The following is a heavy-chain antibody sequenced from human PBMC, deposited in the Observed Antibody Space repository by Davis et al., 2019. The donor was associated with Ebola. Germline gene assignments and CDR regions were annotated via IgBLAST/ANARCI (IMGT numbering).Heavy chain of an antibody. Sequence: SETLSLTCTVSGGSIISSSSYWGWIRQPPRKGLEWIGSIYYSGITYYNPSLKSRVTISVDTSKNQFSLKLRSVTAADTAVYYCARQGWSGYYVHYYGMDVWGKGTTVTVSS. J-gene: IGHJ6*04. CDR1: GGSIISSSSY. V-gene: IGHV4-39*01. CDR3: ARQGWSGYYVHYYGMDV. CDR2: IYYSGIT. D-gene: IGHD3-3*01.